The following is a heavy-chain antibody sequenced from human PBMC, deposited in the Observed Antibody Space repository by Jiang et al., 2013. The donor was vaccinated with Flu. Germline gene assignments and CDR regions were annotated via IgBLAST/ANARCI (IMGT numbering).Heavy chain of an antibody. V-gene: IGHV1-3*04. CDR3: ARDRVGNDF. D-gene: IGHD1-14*01. CDR2: INTNNGNT. CDR1: GYTFTTHS. Sequence: SGAEVKEPGASVKISCKASGYTFTTHSMHWVRQAPGQSLEWLGWINTNNGNTKFSQKFQDRVTITRDTSATTVYMEVSSLTSEDTAVYYCARDRVGNDFWGQGTLVTVSS. J-gene: IGHJ4*02.